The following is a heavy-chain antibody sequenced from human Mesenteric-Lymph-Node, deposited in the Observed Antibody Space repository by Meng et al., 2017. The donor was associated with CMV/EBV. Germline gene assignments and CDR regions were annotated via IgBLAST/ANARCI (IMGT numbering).Heavy chain of an antibody. CDR3: ARGRGYCSGGSCYWFDP. J-gene: IGHJ5*02. V-gene: IGHV4-34*01. Sequence: YGGSFSGYYWSWIRQPPGKGLEWIGKINHSGSTNYNPSLKSRVTISVDTSKNQFSLKLSSVTAADTAVYYCARGRGYCSGGSCYWFDPWGQGTLVTVSS. CDR2: INHSGST. D-gene: IGHD2-15*01. CDR1: GGSFSGYY.